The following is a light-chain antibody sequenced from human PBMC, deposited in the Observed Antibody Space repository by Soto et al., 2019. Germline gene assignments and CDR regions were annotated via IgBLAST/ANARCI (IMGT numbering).Light chain of an antibody. Sequence: DIQMTQSPSTLAASVGDRVTITCRASQSISSWLAWYKQKPGKAPKILIYKASSLESGVPSRFRGSGSGTEFTLTISSLQPDDFATYYCQQYNSYWWTFGQGTKVDIK. CDR1: QSISSW. J-gene: IGKJ1*01. V-gene: IGKV1-5*03. CDR2: KAS. CDR3: QQYNSYWWT.